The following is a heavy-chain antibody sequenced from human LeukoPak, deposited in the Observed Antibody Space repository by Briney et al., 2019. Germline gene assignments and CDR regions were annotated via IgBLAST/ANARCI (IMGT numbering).Heavy chain of an antibody. CDR2: INPSTGGT. Sequence: ASVKVSCKASGYTFTSYYLYWVRQAPGQGLEWMGWINPSTGGTNYAQKFQGRVTMTRDTSISTSYMELSRLTPNDTAVYFCARDRAYYYYGMDVWGQGTTVTVSS. CDR3: ARDRAYYYYGMDV. J-gene: IGHJ6*02. V-gene: IGHV1-2*02. CDR1: GYTFTSYY.